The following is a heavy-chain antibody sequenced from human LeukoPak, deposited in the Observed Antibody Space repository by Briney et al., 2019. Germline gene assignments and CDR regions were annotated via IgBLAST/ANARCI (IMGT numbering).Heavy chain of an antibody. V-gene: IGHV3-74*01. CDR2: INSDGRAT. CDR1: GFTFSNNW. D-gene: IGHD3-22*01. J-gene: IGHJ4*02. Sequence: GGSLRLSCAASGFTFSNNWMHWVRQAPGKGLVWVSRINSDGRATTYADSVKGRFTISRDNAKNTLYLQMNSLRAEDTAVYYCAMIKEGWGQGTLVTVSS. CDR3: AMIKEG.